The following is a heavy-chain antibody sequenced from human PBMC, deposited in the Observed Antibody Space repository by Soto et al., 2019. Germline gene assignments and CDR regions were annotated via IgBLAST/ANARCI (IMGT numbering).Heavy chain of an antibody. V-gene: IGHV4-59*01. J-gene: IGHJ6*03. Sequence: SETLSLTCTVSGFSISSYYWSWIRQPPGKGLEWIGYIYYSGSTNYNPSLKSRVTISVDTSKNQFSLKLSSVTAADTAVYYCARVPTHYYYYMDVWGKGTTVTVSS. CDR3: ARVPTHYYYYMDV. CDR1: GFSISSYY. CDR2: IYYSGST.